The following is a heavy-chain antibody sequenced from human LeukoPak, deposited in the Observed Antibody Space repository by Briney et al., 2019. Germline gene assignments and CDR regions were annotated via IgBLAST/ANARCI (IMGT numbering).Heavy chain of an antibody. CDR2: ISWNSGSI. Sequence: GRSLRLSCAASGFTFDDYAMHWVRQAPGKGLEGVSGISWNSGSIGYADSVKGRFTISSDNAKNSLYLQMNSLRAEDTALYYCAKVGTAVDSSGWFDYWGQGTLVTVSS. CDR1: GFTFDDYA. V-gene: IGHV3-9*01. CDR3: AKVGTAVDSSGWFDY. D-gene: IGHD6-19*01. J-gene: IGHJ4*02.